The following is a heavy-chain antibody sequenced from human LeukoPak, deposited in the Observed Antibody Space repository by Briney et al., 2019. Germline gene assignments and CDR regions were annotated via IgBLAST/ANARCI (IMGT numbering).Heavy chain of an antibody. D-gene: IGHD3-3*01. V-gene: IGHV4-59*08. Sequence: SETLSLTCTVSGGSISSYYWSWIRQPPGKGLEWIGYIYYSGSTNYNPSLKSRVTISVDTSKDQFSLKLSSVTAADTAVYYCARSYYDLWSGLVWFDPWGQGTLVTVSS. J-gene: IGHJ5*02. CDR2: IYYSGST. CDR3: ARSYYDLWSGLVWFDP. CDR1: GGSISSYY.